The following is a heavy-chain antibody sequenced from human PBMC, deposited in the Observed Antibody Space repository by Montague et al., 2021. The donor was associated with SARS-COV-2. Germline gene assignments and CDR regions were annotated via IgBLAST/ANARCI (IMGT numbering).Heavy chain of an antibody. CDR1: GFTFSSYS. D-gene: IGHD3-10*01. CDR3: ARGIRITMVRGVTIDY. CDR2: ISSSSSYI. V-gene: IGHV3-21*01. J-gene: IGHJ4*02. Sequence: SLRLSCAASGFTFSSYSMNWVRQAPGKGLEWVSSISSSSSYIYYADSVXGRFTISRDNAKNSLYLQMNSLRAEDTAVYYCARGIRITMVRGVTIDYWGQGTLVTVSS.